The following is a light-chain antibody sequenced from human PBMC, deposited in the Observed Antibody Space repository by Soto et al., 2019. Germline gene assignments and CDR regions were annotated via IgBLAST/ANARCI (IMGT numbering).Light chain of an antibody. CDR3: NSYTSRYTFV. CDR1: SSNIGGNS. V-gene: IGLV1-51*01. CDR2: DDN. Sequence: QSVMTQPPSVSAAPGQKVTISCSGSSSNIGGNSVSWYQQLPGTAPKLLIYDDNKRPSGIPDRFSGSKSGTSATLGITGFQTGDEADYYCNSYTSRYTFVLGTGTKVTVL. J-gene: IGLJ1*01.